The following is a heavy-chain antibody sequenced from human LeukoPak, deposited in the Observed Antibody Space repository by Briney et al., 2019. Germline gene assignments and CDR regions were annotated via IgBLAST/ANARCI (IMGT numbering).Heavy chain of an antibody. J-gene: IGHJ4*02. D-gene: IGHD3-3*01. CDR1: GGSFSGYY. V-gene: IGHV4-34*01. CDR2: INHSGST. Sequence: SETLSLTCAVYGGSFSGYYWSWIRQPPGKGLEWIGEINHSGSTNYNPSLKSRVTISVDTSKNQFSLKLSSVTAADTGVYYCARDGITIFGVVTPLDYWGQGTLVTVSS. CDR3: ARDGITIFGVVTPLDY.